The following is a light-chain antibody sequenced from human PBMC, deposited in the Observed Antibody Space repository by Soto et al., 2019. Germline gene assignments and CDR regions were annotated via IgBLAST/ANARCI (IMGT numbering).Light chain of an antibody. CDR3: LQDYSYPRT. Sequence: AIPMTQSPSSLSASVGDRVTITCRASQDIRIDLGWYQQKPGKAPKLLIYAASSLHSGVPSRFSGSGSGTDFILTISSLQPEDFATYYCLQDYSYPRTFGQGTKLEIK. CDR1: QDIRID. CDR2: AAS. V-gene: IGKV1-6*01. J-gene: IGKJ2*01.